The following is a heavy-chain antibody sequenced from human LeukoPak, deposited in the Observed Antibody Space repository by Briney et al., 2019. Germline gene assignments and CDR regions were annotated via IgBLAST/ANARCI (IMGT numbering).Heavy chain of an antibody. Sequence: PSETLSLTCTVSGGSISSHYWSWIRQPPGKGLEWIGYIYYSGSTNYNPSLKSRVTISVDTSKNQFSLKLSSVTAADTAVYYCAREVSCSWFRWFDPWGQGTLVTVSS. CDR3: AREVSCSWFRWFDP. CDR2: IYYSGST. D-gene: IGHD6-13*01. CDR1: GGSISSHY. V-gene: IGHV4-59*11. J-gene: IGHJ5*02.